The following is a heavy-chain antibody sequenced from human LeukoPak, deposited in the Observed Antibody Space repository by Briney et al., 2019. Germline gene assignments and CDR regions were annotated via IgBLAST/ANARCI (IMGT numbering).Heavy chain of an antibody. V-gene: IGHV3-64D*09. Sequence: GGSLRLSCSASGFTFSRYAMHWVRQAPGKGLEYVSGINDNGGRTHYGDSVKGRFSISRDNSKNTLHLQMSTLRAEDTALYYCVKDVGGSYAFDYWGQGTLVTVSS. CDR3: VKDVGGSYAFDY. CDR2: INDNGGRT. D-gene: IGHD1-26*01. J-gene: IGHJ4*02. CDR1: GFTFSRYA.